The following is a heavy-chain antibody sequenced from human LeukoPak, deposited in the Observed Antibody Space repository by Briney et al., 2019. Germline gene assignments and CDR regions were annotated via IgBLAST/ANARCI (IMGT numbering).Heavy chain of an antibody. CDR1: GGSISSSSYY. J-gene: IGHJ4*02. V-gene: IGHV4-39*01. CDR3: ASSSSGSYGNYFDY. CDR2: IYYSGST. D-gene: IGHD1-26*01. Sequence: SETLSLTCTVSGGSISSSSYYWGWIRQPPGKGLEWIGSIYYSGSTYYNPSLRSRVTISVDTSKNQFSLRLSSVTAADTAVYYCASSSSGSYGNYFDYWGQGTLVTVSS.